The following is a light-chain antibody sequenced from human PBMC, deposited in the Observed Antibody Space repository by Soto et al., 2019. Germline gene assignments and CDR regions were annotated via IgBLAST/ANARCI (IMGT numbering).Light chain of an antibody. Sequence: DIQMTQSPSSLSASVGDRVTITCRASQSFSSYLNWYQQKLGKAPKLLIYAASSLQSGVPSRFSGSGSGTDFTLTISSLQPEDFATYYCQQSYSTPPTFGQGTKLEIK. CDR3: QQSYSTPPT. CDR1: QSFSSY. J-gene: IGKJ2*01. V-gene: IGKV1-39*01. CDR2: AAS.